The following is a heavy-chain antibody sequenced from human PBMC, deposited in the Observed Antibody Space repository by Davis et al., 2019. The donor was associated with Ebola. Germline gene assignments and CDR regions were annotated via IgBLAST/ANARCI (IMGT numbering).Heavy chain of an antibody. V-gene: IGHV3-23*01. Sequence: GESLKISCAASGFTFSSYAMSWVRQAPGKGLEWVSAISGSGGSTYYADSVKGRFTISRDNSKNTLYLQMDSLRAEDTAVYYCARVGEYIWGSSTYYFDYWGQGTLVTVSS. J-gene: IGHJ4*02. CDR1: GFTFSSYA. CDR2: ISGSGGST. CDR3: ARVGEYIWGSSTYYFDY. D-gene: IGHD3-16*01.